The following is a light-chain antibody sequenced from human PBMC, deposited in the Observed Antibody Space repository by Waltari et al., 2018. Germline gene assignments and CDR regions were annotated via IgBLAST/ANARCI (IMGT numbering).Light chain of an antibody. CDR3: HLSDSLFRT. J-gene: IGKJ1*01. CDR1: QSVSRSN. Sequence: EIVLTQSPGTLSLSPGERATLSCTASQSVSRSNLAWYQQKPGQAPRLLIYGASSRATGIPDWFSGSGSGTDLTLTISRLEPEDFAVYYCHLSDSLFRTFGQGTKVEIK. V-gene: IGKV3-20*01. CDR2: GAS.